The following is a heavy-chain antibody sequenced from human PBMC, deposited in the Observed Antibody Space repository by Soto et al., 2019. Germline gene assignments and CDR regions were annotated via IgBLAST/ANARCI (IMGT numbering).Heavy chain of an antibody. V-gene: IGHV1-46*03. J-gene: IGHJ6*02. CDR1: GYTFTSYY. CDR3: ARESNFKPSPYYYGMDV. D-gene: IGHD2-2*01. Sequence: QVQLVQSGAEVKKPGASVKVSCKASGYTFTSYYMHWVRQAPGQGLEWMGIINPSGGSTSYAQKFHGRVTMTRDTSTSTVYMELSSLRSDDTALYYCARESNFKPSPYYYGMDVWGQGTTVTVSS. CDR2: INPSGGST.